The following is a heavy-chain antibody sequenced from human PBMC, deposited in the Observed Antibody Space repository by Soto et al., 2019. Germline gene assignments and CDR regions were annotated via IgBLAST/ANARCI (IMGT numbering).Heavy chain of an antibody. CDR3: ARDLGQGNTPGHNYFDY. Sequence: QVQLQESGPGLVKPSETLSLTCTVSGVSVSANVYWSWIRQSPGKGLEWIACSYYRGGAKCNPSLKSRVTISVDTSKYQFSLRLDSVTATDTAVYFCARDLGQGNTPGHNYFDYWGQGTLVTVSS. J-gene: IGHJ4*02. CDR2: SYYRGGA. CDR1: GVSVSANVY. D-gene: IGHD2-8*02. V-gene: IGHV4-61*01.